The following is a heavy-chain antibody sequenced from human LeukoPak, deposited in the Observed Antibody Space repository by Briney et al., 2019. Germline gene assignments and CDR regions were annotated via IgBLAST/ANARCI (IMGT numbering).Heavy chain of an antibody. J-gene: IGHJ3*02. D-gene: IGHD1-7*01. CDR3: ARDSYNWNYDWSVGDAFDI. V-gene: IGHV4-39*07. CDR2: IYYSGST. CDR1: GGSISSSSYY. Sequence: PSETLSLTCTVSGGSISSSSYYWGWIRQPPGKGLEWIGSIYYSGSTYYNPSLKSRVTISVDTSKNQFSLKLSSVTAADTAVYYCARDSYNWNYDWSVGDAFDIWGQGTMVTVSS.